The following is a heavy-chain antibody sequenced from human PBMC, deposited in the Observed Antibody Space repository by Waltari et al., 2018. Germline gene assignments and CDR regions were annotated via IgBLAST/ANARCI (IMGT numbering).Heavy chain of an antibody. Sequence: QVQLVQSGAEVKKPGASVKVSCKAFGYTFSGYYMYWVRQAPGQGLEWMGRINPKTRDIDNSQKFQGRCTMTADTSINTVYMELRRLRSDDTAVYFWASPSFSSPTSAGYWGQGTLVTVSS. D-gene: IGHD2-2*01. CDR1: GYTFSGYY. J-gene: IGHJ4*02. CDR3: ASPSFSSPTSAGY. V-gene: IGHV1-2*06. CDR2: INPKTRDI.